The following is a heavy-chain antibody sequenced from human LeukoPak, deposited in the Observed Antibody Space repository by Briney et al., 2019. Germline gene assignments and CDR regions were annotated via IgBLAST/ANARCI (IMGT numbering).Heavy chain of an antibody. CDR3: TRDPLTQNDY. J-gene: IGHJ4*02. D-gene: IGHD1-14*01. CDR2: IKQDGNEK. V-gene: IGHV3-7*01. Sequence: GGSLRLSCAASGFTFDSYWMSWVRQAPGKGLEWVANIKQDGNEKYYVDSVKGRFTIYRDNAENSLYLQMNSLRAEDTAVYYCTRDPLTQNDYWGQGTLVTVSP. CDR1: GFTFDSYW.